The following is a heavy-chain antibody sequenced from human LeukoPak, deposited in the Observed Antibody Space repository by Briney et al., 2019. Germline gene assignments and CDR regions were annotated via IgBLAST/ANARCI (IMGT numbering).Heavy chain of an antibody. CDR3: ARESGMYSSGWYVDY. Sequence: PGGSLRLSCAASGFTFSSYSMNWVRQAPGKGLEWVSSISSSSGYIYYADSVKGRFTISRDNAKNSLYLQMNSLRAEDTAVYYCARESGMYSSGWYVDYWGQGTLVTVSS. CDR1: GFTFSSYS. V-gene: IGHV3-21*01. D-gene: IGHD6-19*01. CDR2: ISSSSGYI. J-gene: IGHJ4*02.